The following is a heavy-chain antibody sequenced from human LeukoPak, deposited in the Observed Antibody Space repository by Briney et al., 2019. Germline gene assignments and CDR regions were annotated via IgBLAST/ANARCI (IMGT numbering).Heavy chain of an antibody. Sequence: GASVKVSFKASGYTFIIFGINWMRQAPGQGLEWMGWISGHNVNANYAQKFQGRVTMTTDTSTSTACMELRSLRSDDTAIYFCARDGTSTDDCWGQGTLVTVSS. V-gene: IGHV1-18*01. CDR3: ARDGTSTDDC. CDR2: ISGHNVNA. CDR1: GYTFIIFG. J-gene: IGHJ4*02. D-gene: IGHD4-17*01.